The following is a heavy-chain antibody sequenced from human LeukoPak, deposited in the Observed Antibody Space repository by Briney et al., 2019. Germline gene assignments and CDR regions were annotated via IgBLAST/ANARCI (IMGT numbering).Heavy chain of an antibody. V-gene: IGHV1-18*01. CDR3: ARLSLWHGSGSYHHY. CDR1: GYTFTSYG. CDR2: ISAYNGNT. J-gene: IGHJ4*02. Sequence: ASVKVSCKASGYTFTSYGISWVRQAPGRGLEWMGWISAYNGNTNYAQKLQGRVTMTTDTSTSTAYMELRSLRSDDTAVYYCARLSLWHGSGSYHHYWGQGTLVTVSS. D-gene: IGHD3-10*01.